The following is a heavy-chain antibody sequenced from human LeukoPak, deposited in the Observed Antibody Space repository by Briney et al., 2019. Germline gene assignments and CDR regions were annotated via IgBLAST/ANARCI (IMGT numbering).Heavy chain of an antibody. Sequence: PGGSLRLSCAASGFTFSSYWMHWVRQAPGKGLVWVSRINSDGSSTSYADSVKGRFTISRDNAKNTLYLQINSLRAEDTAVYYCARGKMTTECDYWGQGTLVTVSS. CDR3: ARGKMTTECDY. D-gene: IGHD4-11*01. V-gene: IGHV3-74*01. J-gene: IGHJ4*02. CDR1: GFTFSSYW. CDR2: INSDGSST.